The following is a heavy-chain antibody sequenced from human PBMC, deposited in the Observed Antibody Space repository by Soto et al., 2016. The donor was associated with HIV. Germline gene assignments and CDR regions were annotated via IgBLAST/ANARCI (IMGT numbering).Heavy chain of an antibody. CDR3: AKVHSGSYSDDAFGI. D-gene: IGHD1-26*01. CDR2: IGSSGDST. J-gene: IGHJ3*02. Sequence: EVQLLESGGGLVQPGGSLRLSCAASGFTFSSYAMSWVRQAPGKGLEWVSGIGSSGDSTYYADSVKGRFTISRDNSKNTLYLQMNSLRAEDTAVYYCAKVHSGSYSDDAFGIWGQGTMVSVSS. V-gene: IGHV3-23*01. CDR1: GFTFSSYA.